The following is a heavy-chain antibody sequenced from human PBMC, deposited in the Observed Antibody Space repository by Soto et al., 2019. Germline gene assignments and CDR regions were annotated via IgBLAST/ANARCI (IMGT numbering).Heavy chain of an antibody. CDR2: IYYSGST. Sequence: SETLSLTCTVSGGSISSSSYYWGWIRQPPGKGLEWIGSIYYSGSTYYNPSLKSRVTISVDTSKNQFSLKLSSVTAADTAVYYCAGHRGSRITIFGVVSRHDAFDIWGQGTMVTVSS. D-gene: IGHD3-3*01. CDR1: GGSISSSSYY. J-gene: IGHJ3*02. CDR3: AGHRGSRITIFGVVSRHDAFDI. V-gene: IGHV4-39*01.